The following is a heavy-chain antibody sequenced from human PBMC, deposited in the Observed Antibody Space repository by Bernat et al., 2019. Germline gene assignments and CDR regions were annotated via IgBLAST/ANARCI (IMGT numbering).Heavy chain of an antibody. CDR1: GFTFSSYA. CDR3: ARDLFYSSSWSVAFDI. Sequence: EVQLLESGGGLVQPGGSLRLSCAASGFTFSSYAMSWVRQAPGKGLEWVSAISGSGGSTYYADSVKGRFTISRDNSKNTLYLQMNSLRAEDTAVYYCARDLFYSSSWSVAFDIWGQGTMVTVSS. J-gene: IGHJ3*02. V-gene: IGHV3-23*01. CDR2: ISGSGGST. D-gene: IGHD6-13*01.